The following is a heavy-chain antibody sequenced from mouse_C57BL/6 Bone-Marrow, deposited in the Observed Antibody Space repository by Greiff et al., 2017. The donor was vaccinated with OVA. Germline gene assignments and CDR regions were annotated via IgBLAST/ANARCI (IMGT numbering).Heavy chain of an antibody. Sequence: EVQRVESGGGLVQPKGSLKLSCAASGFSFNTYAMNWVRQAPGKGLEWVARIRSKSNNYATYYADSVKDRFTISRDDSESMLYLQMNNLKTEDTAMYYCVRQGNWGYFDYWGQGTTLTVSS. J-gene: IGHJ2*01. V-gene: IGHV10-1*01. D-gene: IGHD4-1*01. CDR1: GFSFNTYA. CDR3: VRQGNWGYFDY. CDR2: IRSKSNNYAT.